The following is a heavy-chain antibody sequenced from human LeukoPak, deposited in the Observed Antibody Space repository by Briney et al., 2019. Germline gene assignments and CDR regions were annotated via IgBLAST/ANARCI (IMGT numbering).Heavy chain of an antibody. V-gene: IGHV3-23*01. D-gene: IGHD3-9*01. Sequence: GGSLRLSCAASGFTLSSYAMSWVRQAPGKGLEWVSAISVSGNTYHADSVKGRFTISRDSSKNTLYLQMNRLRAEDAAVYYCAKGVKVPLLRYFSYYMDVWGKGTTVTISS. CDR1: GFTLSSYA. CDR3: AKGVKVPLLRYFSYYMDV. J-gene: IGHJ6*03. CDR2: ISVSGNT.